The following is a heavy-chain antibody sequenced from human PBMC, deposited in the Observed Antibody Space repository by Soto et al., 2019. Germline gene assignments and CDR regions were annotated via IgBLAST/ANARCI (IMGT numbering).Heavy chain of an antibody. D-gene: IGHD3-10*01. CDR2: INHSGST. CDR3: ASSSLGSGSYREINFDY. V-gene: IGHV4-34*01. CDR1: GGSFSGYY. J-gene: IGHJ4*02. Sequence: SKTLSLTYAVYGGSFSGYYWSWIRQPPGKGLEWIGEINHSGSTNYNPSLKSRVTISVDTSKNQFSLKLSSVTAADTAVYYCASSSLGSGSYREINFDYWGQGTLVTVSS.